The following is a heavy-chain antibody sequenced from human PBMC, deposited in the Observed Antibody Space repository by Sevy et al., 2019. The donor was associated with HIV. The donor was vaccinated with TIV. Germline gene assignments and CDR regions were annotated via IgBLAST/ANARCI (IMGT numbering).Heavy chain of an antibody. CDR2: FSGSGGST. V-gene: IGHV3-23*01. J-gene: IGHJ4*02. CDR3: AKDPPAWDSSGYYVS. Sequence: GGYLRLSCAASGFTFSSYAMSWVRQAPGKGLEWVSAFSGSGGSTYYADSVKGRFTISRDNSKNTLYLQMNSLRAEDTAVYYCAKDPPAWDSSGYYVSWGQGTLVTVSS. D-gene: IGHD3-22*01. CDR1: GFTFSSYA.